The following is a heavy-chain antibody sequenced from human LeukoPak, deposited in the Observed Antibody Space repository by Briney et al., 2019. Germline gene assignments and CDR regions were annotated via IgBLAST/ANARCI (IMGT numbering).Heavy chain of an antibody. CDR2: IYYSGST. Sequence: SETLSLTCTVSGGSISSYYWSWIRQPPGKGLEWIAYIYYSGSTNYNSSLKSRVTMSVDTSKNQFSLKLSSATAADTAVYYCARGYCSGGTCYRTFFDYWGQGTLVTVSS. CDR3: ARGYCSGGTCYRTFFDY. CDR1: GGSISSYY. V-gene: IGHV4-59*01. D-gene: IGHD2-15*01. J-gene: IGHJ4*02.